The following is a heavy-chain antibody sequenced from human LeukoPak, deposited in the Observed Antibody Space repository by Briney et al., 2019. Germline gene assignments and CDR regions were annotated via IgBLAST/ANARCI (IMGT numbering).Heavy chain of an antibody. D-gene: IGHD3-10*02. CDR3: AELGITMIGGV. CDR1: GFTVSNKY. CDR2: ISSSSSYI. V-gene: IGHV3-21*01. Sequence: PGGSLRLSCAASGFTVSNKYMTWVRQAPGKGLEWVSSISSSSSYIYYADSVKGRFTISRDNAKNSLYLQMNSLRAEDTAVYYCAELGITMIGGVWGKGTTVTISS. J-gene: IGHJ6*04.